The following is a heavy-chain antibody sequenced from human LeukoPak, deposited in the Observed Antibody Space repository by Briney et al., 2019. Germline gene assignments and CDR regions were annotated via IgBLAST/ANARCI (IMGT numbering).Heavy chain of an antibody. CDR2: INHSGYT. V-gene: IGHV4-34*01. J-gene: IGHJ4*02. CDR3: TRMTTGHDY. CDR1: GVSFNDYY. Sequence: SETLSLTCAVSGVSFNDYYWSWVRQSPGKGLEWIGEINHSGYTNDSPSLKSRVTMSIDTSRKQFSLNLRSVTVADTAVYYRTRMTTGHDYWGQGTLVTVSS. D-gene: IGHD1-14*01.